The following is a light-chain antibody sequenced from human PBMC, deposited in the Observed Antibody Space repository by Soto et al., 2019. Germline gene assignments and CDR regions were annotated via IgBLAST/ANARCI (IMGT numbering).Light chain of an antibody. CDR2: GAS. CDR1: QSVSKS. V-gene: IGKV3-15*01. J-gene: IGKJ2*01. Sequence: EIVMTQSPATLSVSPGERVTLSCRASQSVSKSLAWYQQKPGQAPRLLIYGASTRATGIPARFSGSGSRTEFTLTISSLQSEDFAVYYCQQYTNWPPTYTFGQGTKLEIK. CDR3: QQYTNWPPTYT.